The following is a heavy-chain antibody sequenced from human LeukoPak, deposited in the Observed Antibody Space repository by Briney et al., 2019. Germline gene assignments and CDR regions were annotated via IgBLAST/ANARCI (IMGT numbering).Heavy chain of an antibody. V-gene: IGHV3-53*01. J-gene: IGHJ3*02. D-gene: IGHD3-22*01. Sequence: PGGSLRLSCAASGFTVSSNYMSWVRQAPGKGLEWVSVIYSGGSTYYADSVKGRFTISRDNSKNTLYLQMNSLRAEDTAVYYCARDGDYYDSSGYSPRNAFDIWGQGTMVTVSS. CDR2: IYSGGST. CDR1: GFTVSSNY. CDR3: ARDGDYYDSSGYSPRNAFDI.